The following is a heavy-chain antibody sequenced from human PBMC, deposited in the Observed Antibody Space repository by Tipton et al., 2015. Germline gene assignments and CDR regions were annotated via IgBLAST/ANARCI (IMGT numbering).Heavy chain of an antibody. J-gene: IGHJ6*02. CDR2: IYYSGST. Sequence: TLSLTCTVSGVSVSSGSYYWSWIRQPPGKGLEWIGFIYYSGSTNYNPSLKSRVTMSVDTSKNQFSLKLSSVTAADTAVYYCARDVERRYGLDVWGQGTTVTVSS. CDR1: GVSVSSGSYY. CDR3: ARDVERRYGLDV. D-gene: IGHD1-1*01. V-gene: IGHV4-61*01.